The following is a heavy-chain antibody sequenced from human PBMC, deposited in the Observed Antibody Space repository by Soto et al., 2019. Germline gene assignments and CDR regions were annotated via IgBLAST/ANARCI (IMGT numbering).Heavy chain of an antibody. CDR3: AKDPKPKVRRPYDFDY. CDR2: ISGSGGST. D-gene: IGHD3-10*01. V-gene: IGHV3-23*01. Sequence: GGSLRLSCAASGFTFSGYAMSWVRQAPGKGLEWVSAISGSGGSTYYADSVKGRFTISGDNSKSTLYLQMNSLRAEDTAVYYCAKDPKPKVRRPYDFDYWGQGTLVTVSS. J-gene: IGHJ4*02. CDR1: GFTFSGYA.